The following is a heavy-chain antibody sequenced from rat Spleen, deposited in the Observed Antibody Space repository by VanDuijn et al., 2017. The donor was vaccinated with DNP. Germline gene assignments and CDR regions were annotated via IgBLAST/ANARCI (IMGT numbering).Heavy chain of an antibody. CDR3: ATHDWVN. V-gene: IGHV5-25*01. D-gene: IGHD5-1*01. CDR1: GFSFSYYY. J-gene: IGHJ2*01. Sequence: EVQLVESGGGLVQPGRSLKLSCAASGFSFSYYYMAWVRQAPTKGLEWVASISPSGGSTYYRDSMKGRFTISRDNAKSTLYLQMDSLRSEDTATYYCATHDWVNWGQGVMVTVSS. CDR2: ISPSGGST.